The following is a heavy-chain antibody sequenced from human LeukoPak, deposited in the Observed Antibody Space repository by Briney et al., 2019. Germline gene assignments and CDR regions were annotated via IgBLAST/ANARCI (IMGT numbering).Heavy chain of an antibody. CDR2: INHSGST. CDR1: GGSFSGYY. J-gene: IGHJ5*02. CDR3: ARPSPTVTSLVGS. D-gene: IGHD4-17*01. V-gene: IGHV4-34*01. Sequence: SETLSLTCADYGGSFSGYYWSWFRQPPGKGLEWIGEINHSGSTNYNPSLRSRVTISVDTSKNQFSLKLSSVTAADAAVYDCARPSPTVTSLVGSWGQGTLVTVSS.